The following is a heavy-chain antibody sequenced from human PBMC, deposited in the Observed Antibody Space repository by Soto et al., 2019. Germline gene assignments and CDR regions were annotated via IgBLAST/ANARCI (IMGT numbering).Heavy chain of an antibody. J-gene: IGHJ4*02. D-gene: IGHD3-16*01. Sequence: QVQLVQSGAEVKRPGSSVKVSCESSGATFNSYLISWVRQAPGQGLEWMGGIIPIIRVTHYAQKFQGRVTISALSSTGTAYMELTNLGFEDTALYYCARESLGAKGADHWGQGTLVTVSS. CDR3: ARESLGAKGADH. CDR1: GATFNSYL. CDR2: IIPIIRVT. V-gene: IGHV1-69*17.